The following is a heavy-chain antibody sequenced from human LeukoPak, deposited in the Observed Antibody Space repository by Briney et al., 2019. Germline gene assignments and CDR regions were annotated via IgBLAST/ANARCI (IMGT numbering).Heavy chain of an antibody. D-gene: IGHD3-22*01. CDR2: IYTSGST. J-gene: IGHJ4*02. Sequence: SETLSLTCTVSGGSISSDYWSWIRQPVGKGLEWIGRIYTSGSTSYNPSLKSRVTMSVDTSKRQISLRLSSVTAADTAVYYCAKEGYDSSGYYAFGYWGQGTLVTVSS. CDR3: AKEGYDSSGYYAFGY. CDR1: GGSISSDY. V-gene: IGHV4-4*07.